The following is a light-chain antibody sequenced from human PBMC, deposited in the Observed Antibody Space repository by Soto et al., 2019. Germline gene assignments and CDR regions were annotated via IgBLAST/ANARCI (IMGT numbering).Light chain of an antibody. V-gene: IGKV1-33*01. Sequence: DIQMTQSPSSLSASVGDRVTITCQASQDISNCLNWYQQKVGKAPKVLIYDASTLETGVPSRFSGSGSGTEFALTISSLQPNDSATYFCQQYHGSSLTFAQGTKVDIK. CDR2: DAS. J-gene: IGKJ1*01. CDR3: QQYHGSSLT. CDR1: QDISNC.